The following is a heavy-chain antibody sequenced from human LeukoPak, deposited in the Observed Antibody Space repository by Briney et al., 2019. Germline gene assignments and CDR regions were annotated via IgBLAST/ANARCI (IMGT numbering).Heavy chain of an antibody. V-gene: IGHV4-61*02. CDR2: IYTSGST. CDR3: ARDAEYCSSTSCYTEDAFDI. J-gene: IGHJ3*02. Sequence: SETLSLTCTVSGGSISSGSYYWSWIRQPAGRGLEWIGRIYTSGSTNYNPSLKSRVTISVDTSKNQFSLKLSSVTAADTAVYYCARDAEYCSSTSCYTEDAFDIWGQGTMVTVSS. CDR1: GGSISSGSYY. D-gene: IGHD2-2*02.